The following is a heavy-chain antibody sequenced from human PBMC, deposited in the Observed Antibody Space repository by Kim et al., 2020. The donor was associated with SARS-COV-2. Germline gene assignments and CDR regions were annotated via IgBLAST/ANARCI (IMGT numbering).Heavy chain of an antibody. J-gene: IGHJ4*02. Sequence: NTTYSEKFQGGVTITRDTSASTAYMELSSLRSEDTAVYYCARDQGVGDYWGQGALVTVSS. CDR2: NT. V-gene: IGHV1-3*01. D-gene: IGHD1-26*01. CDR3: ARDQGVGDY.